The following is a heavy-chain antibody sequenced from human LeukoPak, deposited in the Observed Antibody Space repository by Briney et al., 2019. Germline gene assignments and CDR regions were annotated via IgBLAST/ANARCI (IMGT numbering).Heavy chain of an antibody. V-gene: IGHV3-23*01. CDR3: AKDDYYGSGSYSPWDY. CDR2: ISGSGGST. D-gene: IGHD3-10*01. CDR1: GFTFSSYS. Sequence: KAGGSLRLSCAASGFTFSSYSMNWVRQAPGKGLEWVSAISGSGGSTYYADSVKGRFTISRDNSKNTLYLQMNSLRAEDTAVYYCAKDDYYGSGSYSPWDYWGQGTLVTVSS. J-gene: IGHJ4*02.